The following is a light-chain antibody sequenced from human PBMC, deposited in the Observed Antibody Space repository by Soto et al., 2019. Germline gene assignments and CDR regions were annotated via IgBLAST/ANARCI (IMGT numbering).Light chain of an antibody. CDR2: RNN. V-gene: IGLV1-47*01. CDR3: LSYTSANTRV. J-gene: IGLJ3*02. Sequence: QSVLTQPPSASGTPGQRVTISCSGSSSNIGSNYVYWYQQLPGTAPKLLIYRNNQRPSGVPDRFSGSKSGTSASLAISGLRSEDEADYYCLSYTSANTRVFGGGTKVTVL. CDR1: SSNIGSNY.